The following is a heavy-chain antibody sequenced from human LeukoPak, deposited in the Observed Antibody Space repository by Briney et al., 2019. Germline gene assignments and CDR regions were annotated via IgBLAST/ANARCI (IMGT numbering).Heavy chain of an antibody. J-gene: IGHJ4*02. V-gene: IGHV3-30-3*01. Sequence: GGSLRLSCSASGFTFSSYPMHWVRQAPGKGLEWVALLSHDGTIRYNTDSVKGRFTISRDNSENTLYLQMSSLTVEDTAVYYCARDGHGTLDYWGQGIRVTVSS. CDR1: GFTFSSYP. CDR2: LSHDGTIR. CDR3: ARDGHGTLDY.